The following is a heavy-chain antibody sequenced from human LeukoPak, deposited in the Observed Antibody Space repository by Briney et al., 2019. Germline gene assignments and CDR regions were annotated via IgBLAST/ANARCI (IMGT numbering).Heavy chain of an antibody. J-gene: IGHJ5*02. CDR2: IIPILGIA. V-gene: IGHV1-69*04. CDR1: GGTFSSYA. D-gene: IGHD2-15*01. Sequence: GASVKVSCKASGGTFSSYAISWVRQAPGQGLEWMGRIIPILGIANYAQKFQGRVTVTADKSTSTAYMELSSLRSEDTAVYYCAWGNGVVAATFFADWFDPWGQGTLVTVSS. CDR3: AWGNGVVAATFFADWFDP.